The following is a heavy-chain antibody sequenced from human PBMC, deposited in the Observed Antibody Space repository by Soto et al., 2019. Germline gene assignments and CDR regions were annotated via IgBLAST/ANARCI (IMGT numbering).Heavy chain of an antibody. J-gene: IGHJ6*02. D-gene: IGHD4-17*01. CDR2: ISYDGSNK. V-gene: IGHV3-30*18. CDR1: GFTFSSYG. CDR3: AKDDGYGDYSAYYYYGMDV. Sequence: QVQLVESGGGVVQPGRSLRLSCAASGFTFSSYGMHWVRQAPGKGLEWVAVISYDGSNKYYADSVKGRFTISRDNSKNTLYLQMNSLRAEDTAVYYCAKDDGYGDYSAYYYYGMDVWGQGTTVTVSS.